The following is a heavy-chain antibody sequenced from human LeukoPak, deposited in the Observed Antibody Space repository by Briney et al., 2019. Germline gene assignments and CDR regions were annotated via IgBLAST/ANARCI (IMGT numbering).Heavy chain of an antibody. Sequence: SGSTYYNPSLKSRVTISVDTSKNQFSLKLSSATAADTAVYYCAIDIVVVAAQYYYYYGMDVWGQGTTVTVSS. D-gene: IGHD2-15*01. CDR2: SGST. CDR3: AIDIVVVAAQYYYYYGMDV. V-gene: IGHV4-39*01. J-gene: IGHJ6*02.